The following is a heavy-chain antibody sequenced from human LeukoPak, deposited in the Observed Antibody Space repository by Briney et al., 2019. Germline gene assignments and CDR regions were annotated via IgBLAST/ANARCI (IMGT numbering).Heavy chain of an antibody. Sequence: SETLSLTCTVSGGSISSYYWNWIRQPPGKGLEWIGYIYYTGSTNYNPSLKSRVTISVDMSKNQFSLKLRSVTAADTAVYYCARDSVYATNWFDPWGQGTLVTVSS. CDR1: GGSISSYY. CDR2: IYYTGST. CDR3: ARDSVYATNWFDP. D-gene: IGHD2-8*01. V-gene: IGHV4-59*01. J-gene: IGHJ5*02.